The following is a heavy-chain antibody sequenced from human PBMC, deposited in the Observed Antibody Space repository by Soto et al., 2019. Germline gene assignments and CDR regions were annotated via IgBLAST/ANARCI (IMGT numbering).Heavy chain of an antibody. CDR3: ARVKMLSGTRAYFYYYGMDV. CDR2: IIPIFGTA. D-gene: IGHD3-3*01. V-gene: IGHV1-69*12. Sequence: QVQLVQSGAEVKKPGSSVKVSCKASGGTFSSYAISWVRQAPGQGLEWMGGIIPIFGTANYAKKFQGRVTITAGEATTTAYMELSSLRSEATVVYYCARVKMLSGTRAYFYYYGMDVWGQVTTVSVSS. CDR1: GGTFSSYA. J-gene: IGHJ6*01.